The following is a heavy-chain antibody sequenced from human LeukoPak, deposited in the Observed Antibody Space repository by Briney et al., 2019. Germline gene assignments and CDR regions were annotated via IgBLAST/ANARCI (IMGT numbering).Heavy chain of an antibody. J-gene: IGHJ3*02. V-gene: IGHV4-59*01. CDR3: ARGEGRYYDFWSGYYHDAFDI. CDR2: IYYSGST. Sequence: SETLSLTCTVSGGSISSYYWSWIRQPPGKGLEWIGYIYYSGSTNYNPPLKSRVTISVDTSKNQFSLKLSSVTAADTAVYYCARGEGRYYDFWSGYYHDAFDIWGQETMVTVSS. D-gene: IGHD3-3*01. CDR1: GGSISSYY.